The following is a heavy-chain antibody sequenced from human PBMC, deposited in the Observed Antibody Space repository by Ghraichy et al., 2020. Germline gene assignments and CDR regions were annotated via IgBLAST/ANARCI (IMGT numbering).Heavy chain of an antibody. CDR3: AREGKYYYGSGSYYNGWFDP. J-gene: IGHJ5*02. CDR2: IYYSGST. Sequence: SETLSLTCTVSGGSISSSSYYWGWIRQPPGKGLEWIGSIYYSGSTYYNPSLKSRVTISVDTSKNQFSLKLSSVTAADTAVYYCAREGKYYYGSGSYYNGWFDPWGQGTLVTVSS. V-gene: IGHV4-39*02. CDR1: GGSISSSSYY. D-gene: IGHD3-10*01.